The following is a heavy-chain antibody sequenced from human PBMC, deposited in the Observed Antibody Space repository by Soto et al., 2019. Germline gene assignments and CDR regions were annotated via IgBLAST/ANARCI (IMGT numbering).Heavy chain of an antibody. J-gene: IGHJ4*02. CDR2: IDWDEDR. V-gene: IGHV2-70*04. D-gene: IGHD3-22*01. CDR3: ARMRSDYDSSGLDY. Sequence: SGPTLVNPTETLTLTCTFSGFSLSTSGMRVSWIRQAPGKALEWLARIDWDEDRFYSTSLKTRLTISKDTSKNQVVLTMTKMDPVDTGTYYCARMRSDYDSSGLDYWGQGILVTVSS. CDR1: GFSLSTSGMR.